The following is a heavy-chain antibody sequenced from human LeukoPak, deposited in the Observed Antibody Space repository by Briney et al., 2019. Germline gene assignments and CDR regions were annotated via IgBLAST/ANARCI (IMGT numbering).Heavy chain of an antibody. D-gene: IGHD3-10*01. V-gene: IGHV3-21*01. CDR2: ISSSSSYI. Sequence: GGSLRLSCAASGFTFSSYSMNWVRQAPGKGLEWVSSISSSSSYIYYADSVKGRFTISKDNAKNSLYLQMNSLRAEDTAVYYCARMLWFGEFTYYYYGMDVWGQGTTVTVSS. CDR3: ARMLWFGEFTYYYYGMDV. CDR1: GFTFSSYS. J-gene: IGHJ6*02.